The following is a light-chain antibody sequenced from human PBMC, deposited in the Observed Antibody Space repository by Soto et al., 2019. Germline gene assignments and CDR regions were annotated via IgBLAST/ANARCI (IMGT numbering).Light chain of an antibody. J-gene: IGLJ2*01. V-gene: IGLV2-14*03. CDR1: SSDIGAYDY. CDR3: GSYASATLI. CDR2: EVR. Sequence: QSALTQPASVYGSPGQSITISCTGTSSDIGAYDYVSWFQQYSGKAPTLIIYEVRFRPSGVSSRFSGSKSGNTASLTISGLKTEDEADYYCGSYASATLIFGGGTQLTVL.